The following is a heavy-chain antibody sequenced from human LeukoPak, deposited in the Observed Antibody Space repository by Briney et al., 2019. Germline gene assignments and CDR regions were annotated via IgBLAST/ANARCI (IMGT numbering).Heavy chain of an antibody. CDR3: ARDLMTKADY. V-gene: IGHV3-66*01. Sequence: GGSLRLSCVASGFTFSNYVMSWVRQAPGKGLEWVSVIYSGGSTYYADSVKGRFTISRDNSKNTLYLQMNSLRAEDTAVYYCARDLMTKADYWGQGTLVTVSS. D-gene: IGHD4-11*01. J-gene: IGHJ4*02. CDR2: IYSGGST. CDR1: GFTFSNYV.